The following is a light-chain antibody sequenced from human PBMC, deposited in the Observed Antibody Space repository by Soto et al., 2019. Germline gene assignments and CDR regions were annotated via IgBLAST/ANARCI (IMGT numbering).Light chain of an antibody. Sequence: LTQPASVSGSPGQSITISCTGSGRDIGAYNYVSWYQQHPGKAPKLIIYEVENRPSRASNRFSASKSAFTTSLTISGLQAKDEADYYCISYTTGYFYVFGPGTKVTVL. V-gene: IGLV2-14*01. CDR3: ISYTTGYFYV. CDR1: GRDIGAYNY. CDR2: EVE. J-gene: IGLJ1*01.